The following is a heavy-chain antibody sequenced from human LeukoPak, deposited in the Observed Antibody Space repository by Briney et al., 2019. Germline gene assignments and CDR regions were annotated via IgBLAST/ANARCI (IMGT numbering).Heavy chain of an antibody. CDR1: GSSFTSYW. CDR2: IYPGDSDT. V-gene: IGHV5-51*01. J-gene: IGHJ4*02. Sequence: GASLKISFKGSGSSFTSYWISWVRRMPGKGVEWMGIIYPGDSDTRYSTSFQGQVTISADNSISTAYLQWSSLKASDTAMYYCARQFGSGYSSSTDDYWGQGTLVTVSS. CDR3: ARQFGSGYSSSTDDY. D-gene: IGHD6-13*01.